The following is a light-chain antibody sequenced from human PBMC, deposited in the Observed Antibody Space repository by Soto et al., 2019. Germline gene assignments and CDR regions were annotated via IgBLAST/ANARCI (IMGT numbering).Light chain of an antibody. Sequence: QSALTQPASVSGSPGQSITMSCTGTSSDVGGYNYVYWYQQHPGQAPHLMIYDVSNRPSGVTNRFSGSKSDNSASLTISGVQPEEEADYYCSSFTSSSTWMFGGGTKLTVL. CDR1: SSDVGGYNY. CDR3: SSFTSSSTWM. V-gene: IGLV2-14*01. J-gene: IGLJ3*02. CDR2: DVS.